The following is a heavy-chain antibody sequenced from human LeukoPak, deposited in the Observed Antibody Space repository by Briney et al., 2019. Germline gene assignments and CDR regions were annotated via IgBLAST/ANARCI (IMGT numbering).Heavy chain of an antibody. D-gene: IGHD3-10*01. V-gene: IGHV1-46*01. CDR3: ATSGWRITMVRGVIGNWFDP. CDR2: IYPRDGST. CDR1: GYTFTSNY. J-gene: IGHJ5*02. Sequence: ASVKVSCKASGYTFTSNYIHWVRQAPGQGLEWMGMIYPRDGSTSYAQKFQGRVTMTEDTSTDTAYMELSSLRSEDTAVYYCATSGWRITMVRGVIGNWFDPWGQGTLVTVSS.